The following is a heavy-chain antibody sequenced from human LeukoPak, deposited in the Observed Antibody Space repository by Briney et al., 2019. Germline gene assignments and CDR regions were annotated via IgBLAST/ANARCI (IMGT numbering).Heavy chain of an antibody. Sequence: GASVKVSCKASGYTFTGYYMHWVRRAPGQGLEWMGIINPSGGSTSYAQKFQGRVTVTRDMSTSTVYMELSSLRSEDTAVYYCARDLMNVPNYYDSSGYDNWFDPWGQGTLVTVSS. V-gene: IGHV1-46*01. D-gene: IGHD3-22*01. CDR2: INPSGGST. CDR3: ARDLMNVPNYYDSSGYDNWFDP. CDR1: GYTFTGYY. J-gene: IGHJ5*02.